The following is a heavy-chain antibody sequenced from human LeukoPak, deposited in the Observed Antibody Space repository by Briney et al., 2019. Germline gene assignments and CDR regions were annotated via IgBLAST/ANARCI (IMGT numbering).Heavy chain of an antibody. J-gene: IGHJ4*02. CDR1: GFTFSSYS. Sequence: GGSLRLSCAASGFTFSSYSMNWVRQAPGKGLEWVSSISSSSSYIYYADSVKGRFTNSRDNAKNSLYLQMNSLRAEDTAVYYCARDGDSSGYYLVPYYFDYWGQGTLVTVSS. CDR3: ARDGDSSGYYLVPYYFDY. CDR2: ISSSSSYI. D-gene: IGHD3-22*01. V-gene: IGHV3-21*01.